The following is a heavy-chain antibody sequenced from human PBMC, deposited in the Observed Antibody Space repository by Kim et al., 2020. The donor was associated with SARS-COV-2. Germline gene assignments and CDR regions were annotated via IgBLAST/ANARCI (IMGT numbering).Heavy chain of an antibody. CDR2: TYYRSKWFH. Sequence: SQTLSLTCVISGDYVSSNIATWNWVRLSPSRGLEWLGRTYYRSKWFHDYSESVKSRITINPDTSKNQFSLQLNSVTPGDTAVYFCSREAIEVVPGAKYYNAMDVWGQGTTVTVSS. J-gene: IGHJ6*02. CDR1: GDYVSSNIAT. V-gene: IGHV6-1*01. D-gene: IGHD2-2*01. CDR3: SREAIEVVPGAKYYNAMDV.